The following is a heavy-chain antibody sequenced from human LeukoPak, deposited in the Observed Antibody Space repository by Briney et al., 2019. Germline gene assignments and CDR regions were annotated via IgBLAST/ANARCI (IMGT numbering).Heavy chain of an antibody. CDR3: AKGGWELLPHY. J-gene: IGHJ4*02. Sequence: PGGSLRLSCSAAGFTFSSYAMSWFRQAPAKGLEWVSTISGSGGSTYYEDSVKGRFTISGDNSKNPLYLKLNCLRAEDTAVYYCAKGGWELLPHYWGQGTLVTVSS. CDR2: ISGSGGST. CDR1: GFTFSSYA. D-gene: IGHD1-26*01. V-gene: IGHV3-23*02.